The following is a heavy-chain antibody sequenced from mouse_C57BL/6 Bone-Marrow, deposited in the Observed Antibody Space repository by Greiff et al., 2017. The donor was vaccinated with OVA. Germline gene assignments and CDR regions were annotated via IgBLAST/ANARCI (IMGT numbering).Heavy chain of an antibody. V-gene: IGHV10-1*01. CDR1: GFSFNTYA. D-gene: IGHD2-4*01. CDR3: VRHESSDDYDYYYATDY. Sequence: EVQRVESGGGLVQPKGSLKLSCAASGFSFNTYAMNWVRQAPGKGLEWVARIRRKSNNYATYYADSEKDRFTISRDDSENMLELKMNNLKTEDTAMYYCVRHESSDDYDYYYATDYWGQGTSITVSS. J-gene: IGHJ4*01. CDR2: IRRKSNNYAT.